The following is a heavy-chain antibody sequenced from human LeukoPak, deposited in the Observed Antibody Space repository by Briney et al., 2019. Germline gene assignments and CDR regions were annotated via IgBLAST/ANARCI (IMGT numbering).Heavy chain of an antibody. CDR1: GYTFTGYY. CDR2: ISAYNGNT. D-gene: IGHD1-26*01. J-gene: IGHJ4*02. Sequence: GASVKVSCKASGYTFTGYYMHWVRQAPGQGLEWMGWISAYNGNTNYAQKLQGRVTMTTDTSTSTAYMELRSLRSDDTAVYYCARVGEGGNWIPWEYSGSYWYYFDYWGQGTLVTVSS. CDR3: ARVGEGGNWIPWEYSGSYWYYFDY. V-gene: IGHV1-18*04.